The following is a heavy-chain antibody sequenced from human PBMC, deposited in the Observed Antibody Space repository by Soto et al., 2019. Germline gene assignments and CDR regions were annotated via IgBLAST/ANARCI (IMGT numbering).Heavy chain of an antibody. D-gene: IGHD6-13*01. CDR2: IYYSGST. CDR1: GGSISSYY. J-gene: IGHJ4*02. V-gene: IGHV4-59*01. CDR3: ARGGAAAGHFDY. Sequence: SETLSLTCTVSGGSISSYYWSWIRQPPGKGLEWIGYIYYSGSTNYNPSLKSRVTISVDTSKNQFSPKLSSVTAADTAVYYCARGGAAAGHFDYWGQGTLVTVSS.